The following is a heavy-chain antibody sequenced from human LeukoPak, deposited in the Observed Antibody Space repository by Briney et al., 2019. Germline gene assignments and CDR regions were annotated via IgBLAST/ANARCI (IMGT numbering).Heavy chain of an antibody. CDR3: ARAKPKNMVRGLIMRRESRYYFDY. J-gene: IGHJ4*02. CDR1: GFTFSSYY. Sequence: GGSLRLSCAASGFTFSSYYMTWVRQAPGKGLEWVATIKDDGSEDYYLDSVKGRFTISRDNSKGTLYIQMNSLRAEDTAVYYCARAKPKNMVRGLIMRRESRYYFDYWGQGTLVTVSS. D-gene: IGHD3-10*01. V-gene: IGHV3-7*03. CDR2: IKDDGSED.